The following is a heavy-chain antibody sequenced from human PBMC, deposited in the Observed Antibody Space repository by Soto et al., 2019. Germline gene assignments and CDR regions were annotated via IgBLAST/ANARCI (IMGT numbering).Heavy chain of an antibody. J-gene: IGHJ4*02. CDR2: ISSSSSYI. V-gene: IGHV3-21*01. CDR3: ARDVSYGYLPVY. D-gene: IGHD5-18*01. Sequence: GGSLRLSCAASGFTFSSYSMNWVRQAPGKGLEWVSSISSSSSYIYYADSVKGRFTISRGNAKNSLYLQMNSLRAEDTAVYYCARDVSYGYLPVYWGQGTLVTVSS. CDR1: GFTFSSYS.